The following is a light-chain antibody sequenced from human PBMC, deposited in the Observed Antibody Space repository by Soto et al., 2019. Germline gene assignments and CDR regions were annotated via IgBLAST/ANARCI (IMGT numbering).Light chain of an antibody. J-gene: IGKJ5*01. CDR2: LGS. CDR1: QSLLHSNGYNY. CDR3: MQALQTPPT. Sequence: DIVMTQSPLSLPVTPGEPASISCRSSQSLLHSNGYNYLDWYLQKPGQSPHLLIYLGSNRASGVPDRFSGSGSGTDFTLKISRVEAEDVGVYYCMQALQTPPTFGQGTRLEMK. V-gene: IGKV2-28*01.